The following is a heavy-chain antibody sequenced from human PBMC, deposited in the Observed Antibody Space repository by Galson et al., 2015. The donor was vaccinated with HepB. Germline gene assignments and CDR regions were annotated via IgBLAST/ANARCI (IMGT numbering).Heavy chain of an antibody. CDR3: ATTDVDIVATTQGTYYYYYGMDV. V-gene: IGHV3-23*01. Sequence: SLRLSGAASGVTFSSYAMSWGRQAPGKGLEWVSAISGSGGSTYYADSVKGRFTISRDNSKNTLYLRMNSLRAEDTAVYYCATTDVDIVATTQGTYYYYYGMDVWGQGTTVTVSS. J-gene: IGHJ6*02. CDR2: ISGSGGST. D-gene: IGHD5-12*01. CDR1: GVTFSSYA.